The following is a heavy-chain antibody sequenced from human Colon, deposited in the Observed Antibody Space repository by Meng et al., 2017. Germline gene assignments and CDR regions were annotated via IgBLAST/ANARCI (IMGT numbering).Heavy chain of an antibody. Sequence: VQWNQQGPGLVKPSQTLSLSCAIPGDSVSSNRALWHWVRQSPSRGLEWLGQTYYRSEWQNHYGVSVKSRITINADTSRNHFSLHLNSVTPEDTAVYYCTTWYGEYWGQGTLVTVSS. D-gene: IGHD3-10*01. CDR1: GDSVSSNRAL. CDR2: TYYRSEWQN. J-gene: IGHJ4*02. V-gene: IGHV6-1*01. CDR3: TTWYGEY.